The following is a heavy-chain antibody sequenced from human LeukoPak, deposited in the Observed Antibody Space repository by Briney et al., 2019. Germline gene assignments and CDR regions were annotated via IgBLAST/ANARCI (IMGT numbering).Heavy chain of an antibody. J-gene: IGHJ6*03. D-gene: IGHD3-10*01. Sequence: SETLSLTCTVSGYSISSGFYWGLIRQPPGKGLEWIGSVYHSGSTYYNPSLKSRVTISVDTSKNQFSLKLTSVTAADTAVYYCARDWYYGSGSYYYYYYYYMDVWGKGTTVTISS. CDR1: GYSISSGFY. CDR3: ARDWYYGSGSYYYYYYYYMDV. CDR2: VYHSGST. V-gene: IGHV4-38-2*02.